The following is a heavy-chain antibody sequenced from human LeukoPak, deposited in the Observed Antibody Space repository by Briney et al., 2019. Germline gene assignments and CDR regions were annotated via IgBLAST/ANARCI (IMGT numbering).Heavy chain of an antibody. CDR2: IYYSGST. CDR1: GGSISSYY. CDR3: ARSIVSYYYGMDV. J-gene: IGHJ6*02. Sequence: PSETLSLTCTVSGGSISSYYWSWIRQPPGKGLEWIGYIYYSGSTNYNPSLKSRVTISVDTSKNQFSLKLSSVTAADTAVYYCARSIVSYYYGMDVWGQGTTVTVSS. V-gene: IGHV4-59*12. D-gene: IGHD3-16*02.